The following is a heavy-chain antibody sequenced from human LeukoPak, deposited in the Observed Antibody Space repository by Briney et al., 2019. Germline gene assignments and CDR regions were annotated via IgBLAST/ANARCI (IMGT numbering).Heavy chain of an antibody. CDR3: ARRAPGQLVPPDY. CDR1: GYXFTSYW. Sequence: GESLKISCKGSGYXFTSYWICWVRQMPGKGLEWMGIIYPGDSDTRYSPSFQGQVTISADKSISTAYLQWSSLKASDTAMYYCARRAPGQLVPPDYWGQGTLVTVSS. CDR2: IYPGDSDT. V-gene: IGHV5-51*01. J-gene: IGHJ4*02. D-gene: IGHD6-6*01.